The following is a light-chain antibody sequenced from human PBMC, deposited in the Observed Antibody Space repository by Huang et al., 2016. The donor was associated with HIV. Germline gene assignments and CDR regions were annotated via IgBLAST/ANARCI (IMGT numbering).Light chain of an antibody. J-gene: IGKJ1*01. CDR2: DAS. CDR1: QSVSSN. Sequence: EIVMTQSPATLSVSPGERATLSCRASQSVSSNLVWYQQKPGQAPRLLICDASARATGIPARFSGSGSGADFTLTINGLQSEDFAVYYCQQYNDWPRTFGQGTKVEIK. V-gene: IGKV3-15*01. CDR3: QQYNDWPRT.